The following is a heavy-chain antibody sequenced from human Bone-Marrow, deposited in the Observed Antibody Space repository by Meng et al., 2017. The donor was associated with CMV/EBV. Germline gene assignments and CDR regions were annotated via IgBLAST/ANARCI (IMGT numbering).Heavy chain of an antibody. CDR3: TFSIAPYYYYGLDV. D-gene: IGHD6-6*01. CDR1: GFTFSSYW. CDR2: INSDGCST. Sequence: GGSLRLSCPASGFTFSSYWMHWVRQAPGKGLVWVSRINSDGCSTSYADSVKGRFTISRDNAKNTLYLQMNSLRAEDTAVYYCTFSIAPYYYYGLDVWGQGTTVTVSS. V-gene: IGHV3-74*01. J-gene: IGHJ6*02.